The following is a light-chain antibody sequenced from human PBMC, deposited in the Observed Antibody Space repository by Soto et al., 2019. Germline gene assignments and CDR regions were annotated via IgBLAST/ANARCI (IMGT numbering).Light chain of an antibody. V-gene: IGLV1-51*01. J-gene: IGLJ1*01. CDR3: GAWDSSLSAYV. CDR1: SSNIGGNS. Sequence: QSVLTQPPSVSAAPGQKVTISCSGSSSNIGGNSVSWYQQLPGTAPKLLIYDDNKRPSGIPDRFSGSKSGTSATLGITGFQTGDEADYYGGAWDSSLSAYVFGTGTKV. CDR2: DDN.